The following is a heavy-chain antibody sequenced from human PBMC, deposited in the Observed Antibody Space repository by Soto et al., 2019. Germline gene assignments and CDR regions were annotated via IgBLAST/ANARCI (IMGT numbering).Heavy chain of an antibody. V-gene: IGHV3-23*01. D-gene: IGHD4-17*01. CDR2: ISGSGVAT. Sequence: PGGSLRLSCAVXGFTFGSYAMRWVRQAPGKGLEWLSLISGSGVATFYADSAKGRFTISRDNSKNTLSLQMNSLRAEDTAVYYCARPPAYGDYTNCFAPGGRGPLVTVSS. CDR3: ARPPAYGDYTNCFAP. CDR1: GFTFGSYA. J-gene: IGHJ5*02.